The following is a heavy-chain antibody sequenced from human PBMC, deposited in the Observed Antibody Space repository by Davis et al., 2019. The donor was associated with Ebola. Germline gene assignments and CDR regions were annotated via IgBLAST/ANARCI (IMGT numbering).Heavy chain of an antibody. J-gene: IGHJ4*02. CDR1: GYSFSSYG. Sequence: AASVKVSCKASGYSFSSYGITWVRQAPGRGLEWMGYISTYYGNANYAQNLQDRVTMTTETSTRTVYMELRGLISDDTAVYFCARTVVVAATSLDSWGQGTLVTVSS. D-gene: IGHD2-15*01. V-gene: IGHV1-18*01. CDR2: ISTYYGNA. CDR3: ARTVVVAATSLDS.